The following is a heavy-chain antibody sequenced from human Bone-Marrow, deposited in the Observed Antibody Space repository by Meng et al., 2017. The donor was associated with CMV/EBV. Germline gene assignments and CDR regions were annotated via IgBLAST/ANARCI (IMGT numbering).Heavy chain of an antibody. J-gene: IGHJ4*03. D-gene: IGHD6-6*01. CDR3: ARVHPRLGQFRKSIAAQFEP. Sequence: ASVKVSCKASGYTFTGYYMHWVRQAPGQGLEWMGWINPNSGGTNYAQKFQGRVTMTRDKSTSTVYMELSSLRSEDTAVYYCARVHPRLGQFRKSIAAQFEPWGQGTLVTVSS. V-gene: IGHV1-2*02. CDR2: INPNSGGT. CDR1: GYTFTGYY.